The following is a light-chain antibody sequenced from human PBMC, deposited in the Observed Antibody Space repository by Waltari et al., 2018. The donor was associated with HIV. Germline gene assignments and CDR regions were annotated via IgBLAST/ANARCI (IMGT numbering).Light chain of an antibody. Sequence: HSTLTQPPSVSGAPGQRITISCAGNMSNLGAGSAVHWYQQFPGSAPKLLIFPNPNRPSGVPDRFAGSKSCPSASLAITGRQTEDEADYYCQSYDASLSGLWVFGGGTRLTVL. CDR1: MSNLGAGSA. J-gene: IGLJ3*02. CDR2: PNP. CDR3: QSYDASLSGLWV. V-gene: IGLV1-40*01.